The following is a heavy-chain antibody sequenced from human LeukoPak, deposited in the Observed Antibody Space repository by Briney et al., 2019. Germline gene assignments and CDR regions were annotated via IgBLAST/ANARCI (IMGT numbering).Heavy chain of an antibody. J-gene: IGHJ4*02. D-gene: IGHD1-26*01. CDR2: IGDTGRST. CDR1: GFTFSRHA. Sequence: SGGSLRLSCAASGFTFSRHAMSWVRQAPGKGLEWVSGIGDTGRSTSYADSVKGRFTISRDNSRNTLYLRMNSLRGDDTAFYYCAKVSASYYVDYFDYWGQGALVTVSS. V-gene: IGHV3-23*01. CDR3: AKVSASYYVDYFDY.